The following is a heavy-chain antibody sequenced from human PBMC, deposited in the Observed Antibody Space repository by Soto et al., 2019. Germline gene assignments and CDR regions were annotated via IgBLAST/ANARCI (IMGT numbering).Heavy chain of an antibody. CDR3: ARSYSSSWYSAYYYYGMDV. CDR2: IYYSGST. V-gene: IGHV4-61*08. D-gene: IGHD6-13*01. CDR1: GGSVSSGGYY. J-gene: IGHJ6*02. Sequence: SETLSLTCTVSGGSVSSGGYYWSWIRQPPGKGLEWIGYIYYSGSTNYNPSLKSRVTISVDTSKNQFSLKLSSVTAADTAVYHCARSYSSSWYSAYYYYGMDVWGQGTTVTVSS.